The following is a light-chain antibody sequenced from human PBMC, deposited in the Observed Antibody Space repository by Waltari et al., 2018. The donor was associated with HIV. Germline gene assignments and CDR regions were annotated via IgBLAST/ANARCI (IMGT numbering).Light chain of an antibody. Sequence: QSVLTQPPSASGTPGQRVTISCSGSSSNIENDNVYWYQQLTGAAPRLLSYKGTQGPSGVPDRFTGSKSGTSASLAISGLRSEDEADYYCVGWDSRLSGYVFGSGTKVTVL. V-gene: IGLV1-47*01. CDR2: KGT. CDR3: VGWDSRLSGYV. J-gene: IGLJ1*01. CDR1: SSNIENDN.